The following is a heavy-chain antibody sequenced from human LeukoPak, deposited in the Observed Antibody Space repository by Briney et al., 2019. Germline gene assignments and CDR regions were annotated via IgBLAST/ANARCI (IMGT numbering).Heavy chain of an antibody. CDR3: ARGPQLYSYGRSDY. Sequence: SETLSLTCTVSGGSINSSIYHWGWIRQPPGKGLEWIGSIYYSGSTYYNPSLKSRVTISVDTSKNQFSLKLSSVTAADTAVYYCARGPQLYSYGRSDYWGQGTLVTVSS. CDR1: GGSINSSIYH. D-gene: IGHD5-18*01. V-gene: IGHV4-39*07. CDR2: IYYSGST. J-gene: IGHJ4*02.